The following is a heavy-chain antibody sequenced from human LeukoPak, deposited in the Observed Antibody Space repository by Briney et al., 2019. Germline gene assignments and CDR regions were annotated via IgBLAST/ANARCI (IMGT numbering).Heavy chain of an antibody. CDR1: GFTFSSYG. V-gene: IGHV3-30*02. CDR2: IRYDGSNK. CDR3: AKDAGVFFRGLEYYFDY. J-gene: IGHJ4*02. Sequence: GGSLRLSCAASGFTFSSYGMHWVRQAPGKGLEWVAFIRYDGSNKYYADSVKGRFTISRDNSKNTLYLQMNSLRAEDTAVYYCAKDAGVFFRGLEYYFDYWGQGTLVTVSS. D-gene: IGHD3/OR15-3a*01.